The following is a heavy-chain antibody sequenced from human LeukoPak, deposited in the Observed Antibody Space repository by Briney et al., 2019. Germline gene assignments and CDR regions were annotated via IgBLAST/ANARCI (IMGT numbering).Heavy chain of an antibody. Sequence: PGGSLRLSCAASGFTFSSYSMNWVRQAPGKGLEWVSSISSSSSYIYYADSVKGRFTISRDNAKNSLYLQMNSLRAEDTAVYYCARMEYQLPHFDYWGQGTLVTVSS. CDR2: ISSSSSYI. J-gene: IGHJ4*02. D-gene: IGHD2-2*01. CDR3: ARMEYQLPHFDY. CDR1: GFTFSSYS. V-gene: IGHV3-21*01.